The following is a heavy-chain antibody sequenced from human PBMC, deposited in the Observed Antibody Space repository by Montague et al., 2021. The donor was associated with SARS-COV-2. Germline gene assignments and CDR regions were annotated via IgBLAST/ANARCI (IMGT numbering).Heavy chain of an antibody. CDR2: INHSGST. D-gene: IGHD3-10*01. Sequence: SETRSLTCAVYGGSFSGYYWSWIRQPPGKGLEWIGEINHSGSTNYNPSLKSRVTISVDTSKNQFSLKLSSVTAADTAVYYCARGARQGYGFRLGSFDSWGQGTLVTVSS. J-gene: IGHJ4*02. V-gene: IGHV4-34*01. CDR3: ARGARQGYGFRLGSFDS. CDR1: GGSFSGYY.